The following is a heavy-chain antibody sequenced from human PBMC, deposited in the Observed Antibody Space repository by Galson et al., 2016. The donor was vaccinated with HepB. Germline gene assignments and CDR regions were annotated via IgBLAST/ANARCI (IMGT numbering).Heavy chain of an antibody. CDR1: GYNFISHY. D-gene: IGHD6-19*01. CDR2: INPNGGGT. V-gene: IGHV1-2*02. Sequence: SVKVSCKASGYNFISHYIHWVRQAPGQGLEWVGWINPNGGGTYSAETFQGRVTMTGDTSTTTAYMEIFSLTSDDTAVYYCARSAVPGGVDWFDPWGQGTLVIVSS. J-gene: IGHJ5*02. CDR3: ARSAVPGGVDWFDP.